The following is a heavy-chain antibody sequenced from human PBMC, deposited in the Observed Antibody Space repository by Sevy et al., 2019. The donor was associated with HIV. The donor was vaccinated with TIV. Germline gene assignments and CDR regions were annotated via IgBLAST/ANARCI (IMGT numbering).Heavy chain of an antibody. CDR3: ARGIYYSGYWREFVY. D-gene: IGHD5-18*01. Sequence: SETLSLTCTVSGGSISSYYWNWIRQAPGKGLEWIGYIYYSGATNYNPSLKTRATISVDTSNNQFSLRLTSVTAADTAVYFCARGIYYSGYWREFVYWGQGTLVTDSS. CDR2: IYYSGAT. V-gene: IGHV4-59*01. J-gene: IGHJ4*02. CDR1: GGSISSYY.